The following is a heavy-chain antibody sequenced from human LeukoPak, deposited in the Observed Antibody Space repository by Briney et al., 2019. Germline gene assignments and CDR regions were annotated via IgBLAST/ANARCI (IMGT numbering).Heavy chain of an antibody. CDR1: GGSISSSSYY. CDR3: ASPYDSSGYLDGNDAFDI. CDR2: IYYSGST. Sequence: SSETLSLTCTVSGGSISSSSYYWGWIRQPPGKGLEWIGSIYYSGSTYYNPSLKSRVTISVDTSKNQFSLKLSSVTAADTAVYYCASPYDSSGYLDGNDAFDIWGQGTMVTVSS. J-gene: IGHJ3*02. V-gene: IGHV4-39*07. D-gene: IGHD3-22*01.